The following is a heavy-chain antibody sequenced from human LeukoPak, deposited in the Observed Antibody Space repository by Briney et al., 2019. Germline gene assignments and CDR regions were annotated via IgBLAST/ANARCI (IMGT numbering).Heavy chain of an antibody. CDR1: GGSISSGDYY. V-gene: IGHV4-30-4*01. D-gene: IGHD3-10*01. J-gene: IGHJ4*02. Sequence: SQTLSLTCTVSGGSISSGDYYWSWIRQPPGKGLEWIGYIYYSGSTYYNPSLKSRVTISVDTSKNQFSLKLSSVTAAGTAVYYCARGYGSGSSQEAFSDYWGQGTLVTVSS. CDR3: ARGYGSGSSQEAFSDY. CDR2: IYYSGST.